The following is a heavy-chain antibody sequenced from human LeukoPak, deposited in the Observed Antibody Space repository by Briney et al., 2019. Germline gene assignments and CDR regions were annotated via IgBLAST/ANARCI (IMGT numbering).Heavy chain of an antibody. CDR1: GFTVSANY. J-gene: IGHJ6*02. V-gene: IGHV3-53*01. CDR2: IYSGGST. Sequence: PGGSLRLSCAASGFTVSANYLTWVRQAPGKGLEWVSIIYSGGSTNYADSVRGRFTISRDNSKNTLYLQMNSLRVEDMAIYFCARDLFSYAMNVWGRGTPVTVSS. CDR3: ARDLFSYAMNV.